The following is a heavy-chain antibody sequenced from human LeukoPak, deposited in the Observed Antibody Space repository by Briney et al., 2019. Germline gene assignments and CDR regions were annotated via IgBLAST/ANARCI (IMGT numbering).Heavy chain of an antibody. V-gene: IGHV3-74*01. Sequence: GGSLRLTCAATRLTFSSYWMHWVRQAPGKGLVWVSRINSDGSSTSYADSVKGRFTISRDNAKNTLYLQMNSLRAEDTAVYYCARRGPLLIWGPKNNWFDPWGQGTLVTVSS. CDR1: RLTFSSYW. D-gene: IGHD3-16*01. J-gene: IGHJ5*02. CDR2: INSDGSST. CDR3: ARRGPLLIWGPKNNWFDP.